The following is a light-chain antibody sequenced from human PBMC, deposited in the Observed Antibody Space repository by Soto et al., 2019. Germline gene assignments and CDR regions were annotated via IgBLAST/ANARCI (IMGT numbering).Light chain of an antibody. CDR3: QVWDSSSDHVV. Sequence: SYELTQPPSGSVAPGKTARITCGGNNIGSKSVHWYQQKPGQAPVLVIYYDSDRPSGIPERFSGSNSGNTATLTISRVEAGDEADYYCQVWDSSSDHVVFGGGTKVTLL. V-gene: IGLV3-21*04. CDR1: NIGSKS. J-gene: IGLJ2*01. CDR2: YDS.